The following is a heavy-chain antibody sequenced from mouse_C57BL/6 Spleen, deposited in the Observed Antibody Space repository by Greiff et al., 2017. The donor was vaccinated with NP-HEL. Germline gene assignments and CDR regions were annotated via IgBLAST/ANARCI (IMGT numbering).Heavy chain of an antibody. CDR3: ARGDNYDYDDGFAY. CDR2: INPNNGGT. Sequence: VQLQQSGPELVKPGASVKMSCKASGYTFTDYNMHWVKQSHGKSLEWIGYINPNNGGTSYNQKFKGKATLTVNKSSSTAYMELRSLTSEDSAVYYCARGDNYDYDDGFAYWGQGTLVTVSA. V-gene: IGHV1-22*01. CDR1: GYTFTDYN. D-gene: IGHD2-4*01. J-gene: IGHJ3*01.